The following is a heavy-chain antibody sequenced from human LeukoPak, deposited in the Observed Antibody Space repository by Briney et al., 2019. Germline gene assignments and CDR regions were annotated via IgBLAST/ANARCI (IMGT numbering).Heavy chain of an antibody. V-gene: IGHV4-59*01. J-gene: IGHJ4*02. Sequence: SETLSLTCTVSGGSISSYYWSWIRQPPGKGLEWIGYIYYSGSTNYNPSLKSRVTISVDTSKNQFSLKLSSVTAADTAVYYCARSDGEYYSDYWGQGTLVTVSS. D-gene: IGHD3-10*01. CDR1: GGSISSYY. CDR3: ARSDGEYYSDY. CDR2: IYYSGST.